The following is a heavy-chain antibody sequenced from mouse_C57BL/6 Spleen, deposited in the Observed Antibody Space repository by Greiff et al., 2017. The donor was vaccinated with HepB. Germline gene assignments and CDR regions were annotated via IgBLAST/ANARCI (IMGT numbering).Heavy chain of an antibody. V-gene: IGHV1-55*01. D-gene: IGHD1-1*01. CDR2: IYPGSGST. J-gene: IGHJ2*02. CDR3: ARGYGSSPYYFDY. Sequence: VQLQQSGAELVKPGASVKMSCKASGYTFTSYWITWVKQRPGQGLEWIGDIYPGSGSTNYNEKFKSKATLTVDTSSSTAYMQLSSLTSEDSAVYYCARGYGSSPYYFDYRGQGTSLTVSS. CDR1: GYTFTSYW.